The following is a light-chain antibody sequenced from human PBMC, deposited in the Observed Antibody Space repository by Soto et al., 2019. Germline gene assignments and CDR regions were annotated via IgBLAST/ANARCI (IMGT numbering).Light chain of an antibody. J-gene: IGKJ2*01. CDR3: QQYNAHPYT. Sequence: DFQMTQSPSTLSASVGDRVTITCRASQSIHSWLAWYQQKPGTTPKLLIYRASTLQSGVPSRFAGSGSGTEVTLTINNLQPDDDASYFCQQYNAHPYTFGQGNKLEIK. V-gene: IGKV1-5*03. CDR1: QSIHSW. CDR2: RAS.